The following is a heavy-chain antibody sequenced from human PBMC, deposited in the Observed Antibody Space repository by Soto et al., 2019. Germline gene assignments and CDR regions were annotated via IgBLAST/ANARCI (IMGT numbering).Heavy chain of an antibody. CDR3: ASAPGATTSNYHCGGDCYSHYYYGMDV. CDR1: GGSISSGGYY. D-gene: IGHD2-21*02. Sequence: SETLSLTCTVSGGSISSGGYYWSWIRQHPGKGLEWIGYIYYSGSTYYNPSLKSRVTISVDTSKNQFSLKLSSVTAADTAVYYCASAPGATTSNYHCGGDCYSHYYYGMDVWGQGTTVTVSS. V-gene: IGHV4-31*03. CDR2: IYYSGST. J-gene: IGHJ6*02.